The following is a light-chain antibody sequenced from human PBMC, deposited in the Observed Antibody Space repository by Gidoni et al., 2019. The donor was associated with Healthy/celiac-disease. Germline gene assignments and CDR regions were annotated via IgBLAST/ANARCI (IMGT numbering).Light chain of an antibody. V-gene: IGKV3-20*01. CDR1: QSVSSSY. Sequence: EIVLTQSPGTLSLSPGERATLSCSATQSVSSSYLAWYQQKPGQAPRLLIYGASSRATGIPDRFSGSGSGTDFTLTISRLEPEDLAVYYCQQYGSSPGTFGQGTKLEIK. J-gene: IGKJ2*01. CDR3: QQYGSSPGT. CDR2: GAS.